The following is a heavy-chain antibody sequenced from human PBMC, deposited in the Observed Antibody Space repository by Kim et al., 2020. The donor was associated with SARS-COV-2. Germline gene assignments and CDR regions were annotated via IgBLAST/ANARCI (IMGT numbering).Heavy chain of an antibody. V-gene: IGHV1-18*01. D-gene: IGHD2-8*01. Sequence: QKCQGRVTMTTDTSTNTAYMELRSLRPDDTAVYFCARGILTGNGGRGYFDYWGQGTLVTVSS. J-gene: IGHJ4*02. CDR3: ARGILTGNGGRGYFDY.